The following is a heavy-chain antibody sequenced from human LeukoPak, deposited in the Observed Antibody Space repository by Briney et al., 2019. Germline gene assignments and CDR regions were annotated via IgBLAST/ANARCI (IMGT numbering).Heavy chain of an antibody. V-gene: IGHV4-38-2*02. CDR1: GYSISRGYY. CDR2: IYHSGST. CDR3: ARGPTDYYDSSGYYYPLYYFDY. J-gene: IGHJ4*02. Sequence: NTSETLSLTCTVSGYSISRGYYWGWIRQPPGKGLEWSGSIYHSGSTYYNPSLKSRVTISVHTYKNQFSLKLSSVTAADTAVYYCARGPTDYYDSSGYYYPLYYFDYWGQGTLVTVSS. D-gene: IGHD3-22*01.